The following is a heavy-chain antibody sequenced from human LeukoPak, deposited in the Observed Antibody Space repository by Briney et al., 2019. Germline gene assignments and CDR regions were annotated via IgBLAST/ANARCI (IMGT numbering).Heavy chain of an antibody. CDR2: IHYSGST. Sequence: PSETLSLTCTVSGGSISSNTYHWGWIRRPPGKGLEWIGNIHYSGSTYYNPSLKSRVTISVDTSKNQFSLNLSSLTAADTAVYYCATSDTVSTYNWFDPWGQGTLVTVS. CDR1: GGSISSNTYH. CDR3: ATSDTVSTYNWFDP. J-gene: IGHJ5*02. D-gene: IGHD5/OR15-5a*01. V-gene: IGHV4-39*01.